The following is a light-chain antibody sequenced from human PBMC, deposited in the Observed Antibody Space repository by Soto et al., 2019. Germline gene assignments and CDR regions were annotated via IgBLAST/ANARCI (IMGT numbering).Light chain of an antibody. CDR2: GAS. CDR3: QHFNDWGT. Sequence: VLTQAPDTKTVALGDSAILYIRASQGVSNNLAWYQQKPGQAPRLLIYGASTRATGIPARFSGSGSGTELTLAISSRLSEDFSVYYCQHFNDWGTFGQGTKVDIK. V-gene: IGKV3-15*01. J-gene: IGKJ1*01. CDR1: QGVSNN.